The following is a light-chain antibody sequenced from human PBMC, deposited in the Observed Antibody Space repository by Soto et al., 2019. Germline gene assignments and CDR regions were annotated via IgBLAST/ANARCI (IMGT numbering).Light chain of an antibody. CDR2: VAS. CDR3: QQSYSTPRT. CDR1: QSIRSY. V-gene: IGKV1-39*01. Sequence: DIQMTQSPSSLSASVGDRVTITCRASQSIRSYLNWYQQKPGNAPKLLIYVASSLQSGVLSRFSGSGSGTDFTLTISSLQPEDFATYYCQQSYSTPRTFGQGTKLEIK. J-gene: IGKJ2*01.